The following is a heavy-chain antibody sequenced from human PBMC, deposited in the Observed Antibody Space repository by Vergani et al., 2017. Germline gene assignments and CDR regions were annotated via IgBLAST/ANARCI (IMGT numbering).Heavy chain of an antibody. D-gene: IGHD3-10*01. CDR3: ARDSFLWFGEGIDY. CDR2: INQDGSEK. CDR1: GFPFSTYG. J-gene: IGHJ4*02. V-gene: IGHV3-7*01. Sequence: VQLVESGGGVVQPGESLRLSCAASGFPFSTYGMHWVRQAPGKGLEWVANINQDGSEKYFVDSVKGRFTISRDNARSSLYLQMNSLRAEDTAVYYCARDSFLWFGEGIDYWGQGTLVTVSS.